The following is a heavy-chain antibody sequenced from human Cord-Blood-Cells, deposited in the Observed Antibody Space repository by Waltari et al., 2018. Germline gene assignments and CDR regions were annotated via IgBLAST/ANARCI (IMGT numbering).Heavy chain of an antibody. CDR3: ARVPDFYGSGSYYFDY. D-gene: IGHD3-10*01. CDR1: GFTFSSYW. CDR2: VNRDGSST. J-gene: IGHJ4*02. Sequence: EVQLVESGGGLVQPGGSLRLSCAASGFTFSSYWMHWVRQAPGKGLVVVSRVNRDGSSTSYPDAVKGRFTISRDNAKNTLYLQMNSLRAEDTAVYYCARVPDFYGSGSYYFDYWGQGTLVTVSS. V-gene: IGHV3-74*01.